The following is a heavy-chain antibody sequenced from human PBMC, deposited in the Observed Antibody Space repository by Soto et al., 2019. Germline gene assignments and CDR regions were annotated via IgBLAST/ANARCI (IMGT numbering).Heavy chain of an antibody. CDR3: ATSPDYIAGAGTPKNWFDP. V-gene: IGHV1-24*01. J-gene: IGHJ5*02. D-gene: IGHD6-19*01. CDR2: FDPEDGET. CDR1: GYTLTELS. Sequence: ASVKVSCKVSGYTLTELSMHWVRQAPGKGLEWMGGFDPEDGETIYAQKFQGRVTMTEDTSTDTAYMELSSLRSEDTAVYYCATSPDYIAGAGTPKNWFDPWGQGTLVTVSS.